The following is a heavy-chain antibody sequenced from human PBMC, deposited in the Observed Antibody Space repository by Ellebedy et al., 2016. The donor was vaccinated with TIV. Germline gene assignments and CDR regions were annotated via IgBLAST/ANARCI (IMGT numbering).Heavy chain of an antibody. D-gene: IGHD6-19*01. CDR3: VKGGWLDY. J-gene: IGHJ4*02. Sequence: GGSLRLXCAASGFTFNHAWMNWVRQTPGKGLEWVSFMSGRDDVTVYADSVRGRFIISRDNSRNMLFLTLNSLRAEDTAVYYCVKGGWLDYWGQGDLVTVSS. V-gene: IGHV3-23*01. CDR1: GFTFNHAW. CDR2: MSGRDDVT.